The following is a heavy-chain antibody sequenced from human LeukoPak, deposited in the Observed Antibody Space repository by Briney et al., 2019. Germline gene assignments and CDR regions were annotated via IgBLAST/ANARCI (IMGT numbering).Heavy chain of an antibody. Sequence: GGSLRLSCAASGFTFSTYGMHWVRQAPGKGLEWVAVISYDGSYKNFADSVKGRFTISRDNSRNTLYLQMNSLRAEDTAVYYCAREDAGGTYSFDYWGQGTLVTVSS. V-gene: IGHV3-30*03. D-gene: IGHD1-26*01. CDR2: ISYDGSYK. J-gene: IGHJ4*02. CDR3: AREDAGGTYSFDY. CDR1: GFTFSTYG.